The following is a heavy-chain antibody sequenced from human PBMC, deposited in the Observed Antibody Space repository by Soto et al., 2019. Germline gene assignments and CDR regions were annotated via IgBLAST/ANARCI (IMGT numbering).Heavy chain of an antibody. D-gene: IGHD3-22*01. CDR1: GGTFSSYA. V-gene: IGHV1-69*06. Sequence: SVKVSCKASGGTFSSYAISWVRQAPGQGLEWMGGIIPIFGTANYAQKFQGRVTITADKSTSTAYMELSSLRSEDTAAYYCARDPYYYGSSGYYYGYYFDYWGQGTMVTVSS. CDR2: IIPIFGTA. J-gene: IGHJ4*02. CDR3: ARDPYYYGSSGYYYGYYFDY.